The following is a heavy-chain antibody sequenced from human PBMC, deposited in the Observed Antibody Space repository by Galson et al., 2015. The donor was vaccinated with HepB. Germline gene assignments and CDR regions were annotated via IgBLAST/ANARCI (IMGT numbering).Heavy chain of an antibody. J-gene: IGHJ4*02. V-gene: IGHV5-51*01. CDR1: GYSFINYW. CDR3: ASSISIFGVVDY. Sequence: QSGAEVKKPGESLKISCKASGYSFINYWIGWVRQMPGQGLELMGIIYPDDSDTIYSPSFQGQVTISVDKSITTAYLQWSSLKASDTAMYYCASSISIFGVVDYWGQGTLVTVSS. CDR2: IYPDDSDT. D-gene: IGHD3-3*01.